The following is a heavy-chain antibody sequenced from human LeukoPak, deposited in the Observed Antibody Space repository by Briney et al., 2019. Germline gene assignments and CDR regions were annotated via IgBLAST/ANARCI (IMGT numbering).Heavy chain of an antibody. Sequence: ASVKVSCNASGYTFTSYDINWVRQATGQGLEWMGWMNPNSGNTGYAQKFQGRVTMTRNTSISTAYMELSSLRSEDTAVYYCARGRPLAAMVFNWFDPWGQGTLVTVSS. CDR2: MNPNSGNT. D-gene: IGHD5-18*01. CDR1: GYTFTSYD. J-gene: IGHJ5*02. V-gene: IGHV1-8*01. CDR3: ARGRPLAAMVFNWFDP.